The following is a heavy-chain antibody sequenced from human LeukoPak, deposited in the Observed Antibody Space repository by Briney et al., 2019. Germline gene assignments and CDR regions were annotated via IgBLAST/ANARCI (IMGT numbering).Heavy chain of an antibody. J-gene: IGHJ4*02. Sequence: ASVKVSCKASGYTFTSYYMHWVRQAPGQGLEWMGIINPSGGSTSYAQKFQGRVTMTRDTSTSTVYMELSSLRSEDTAVYYCARGPEGCGGDCYVTYFDYWGQGTLVTVSS. V-gene: IGHV1-46*01. D-gene: IGHD2-21*02. CDR1: GYTFTSYY. CDR3: ARGPEGCGGDCYVTYFDY. CDR2: INPSGGST.